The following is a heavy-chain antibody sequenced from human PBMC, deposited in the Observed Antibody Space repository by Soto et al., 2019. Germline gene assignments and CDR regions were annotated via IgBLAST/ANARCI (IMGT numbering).Heavy chain of an antibody. V-gene: IGHV1-69*13. CDR1: GGTFSSYA. CDR2: IIPIFGTA. D-gene: IGHD3-16*01. CDR3: AREDYHPLKYYEYYGIDX. J-gene: IGHJ6*02. Sequence: SVKVSCKASGGTFSSYAISWVRQAPGQGLEWMGAIIPIFGTANYAHKFQGSVKITADESTSTAYMELSSLRSEETAVYYCAREDYHPLKYYEYYGIDXWGQGTTVTVS.